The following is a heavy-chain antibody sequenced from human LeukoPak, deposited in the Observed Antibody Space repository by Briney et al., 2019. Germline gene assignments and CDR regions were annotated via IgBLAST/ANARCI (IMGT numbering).Heavy chain of an antibody. V-gene: IGHV4-39*07. CDR3: ASGYSYGYYFDY. J-gene: IGHJ4*02. Sequence: SETLSLTCTVSGGSISSSSYYWGWIRQPPGKGLEWIGSIYYSGSTYYNPSLKSRVTISVDTSKNQFSLKLSSVTAADTAVYYCASGYSYGYYFDYWGQGTLVTVSS. CDR2: IYYSGST. D-gene: IGHD5-18*01. CDR1: GGSISSSSYY.